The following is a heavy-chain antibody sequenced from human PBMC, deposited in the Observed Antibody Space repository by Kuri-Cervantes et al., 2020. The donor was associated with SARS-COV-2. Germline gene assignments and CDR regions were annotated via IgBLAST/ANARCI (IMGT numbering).Heavy chain of an antibody. CDR1: GYSFTSYW. V-gene: IGHV5-51*01. CDR2: IYPGDSDT. Sequence: GESMKISCKGSGYSFTSYWIGWVRQMPGKGLEWMGIIYPGDSDTRYSKSFQGQVTISANKSISTAYLQWSSLKASDTAMYYCARLCDGEYCSGGSCYPWYFDYWGQGTLVTVSS. CDR3: ARLCDGEYCSGGSCYPWYFDY. J-gene: IGHJ4*02. D-gene: IGHD2-15*01.